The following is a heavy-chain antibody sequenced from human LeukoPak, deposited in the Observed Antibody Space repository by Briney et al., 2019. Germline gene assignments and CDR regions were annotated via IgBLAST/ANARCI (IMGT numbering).Heavy chain of an antibody. V-gene: IGHV4-4*08. CDR2: IYSSGAT. Sequence: SETLSLTCTVSGGSISGFYWSWIRQPPGKGLQWIGYIYSSGATNYNPSLKSRVTISVDMSKNEFSLKVNSVTAADTAVYYCARESGDYVKFDYWGQGTLVTVSS. J-gene: IGHJ4*02. D-gene: IGHD3-16*01. CDR1: GGSISGFY. CDR3: ARESGDYVKFDY.